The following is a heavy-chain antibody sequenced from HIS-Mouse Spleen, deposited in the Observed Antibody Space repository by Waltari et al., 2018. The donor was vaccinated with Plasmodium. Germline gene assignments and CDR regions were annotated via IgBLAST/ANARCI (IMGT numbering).Heavy chain of an antibody. Sequence: QVQLQQWGAGLLKPSETLSLTCAVSGGSFRGYYWSWIRQPPGKGLEWIGEINHSGSTNYNPSLKSRVIISVDTSKNQFSLKLSSVTAADTAVYYCARLVVVASKDSYWGQGTLVTVSS. J-gene: IGHJ4*02. CDR3: ARLVVVASKDSY. CDR1: GGSFRGYY. CDR2: INHSGST. D-gene: IGHD2-15*01. V-gene: IGHV4-34*01.